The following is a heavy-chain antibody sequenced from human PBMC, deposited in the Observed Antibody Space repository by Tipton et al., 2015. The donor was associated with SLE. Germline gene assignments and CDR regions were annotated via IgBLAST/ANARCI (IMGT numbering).Heavy chain of an antibody. Sequence: TLSLTCAVYGGSFSGYYWSWIRQPPGKGLEWIGQINHRGSTNYNPSLKSRVTISIDTSKNQFSLKLSSVTAADTAVYYCAGVWKKGWGWFDPWGQGTLVTVSS. CDR3: AGVWKKGWGWFDP. V-gene: IGHV4-34*01. J-gene: IGHJ5*02. CDR2: INHRGST. D-gene: IGHD1-1*01. CDR1: GGSFSGYY.